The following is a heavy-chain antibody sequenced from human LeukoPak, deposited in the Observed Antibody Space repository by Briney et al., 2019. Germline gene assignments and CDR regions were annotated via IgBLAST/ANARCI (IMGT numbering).Heavy chain of an antibody. D-gene: IGHD2-2*01. Sequence: PGGSLRLSCAASGFTVSSNYMSWVRQAPGKGLEWVSVIYSGGSTYYADSVKGRFTISRDNSKNTLYLQMNSLRAEDTAVYYCARAVVVAERKGRGFYFDYWGQGTLVTVSS. CDR1: GFTVSSNY. CDR2: IYSGGST. CDR3: ARAVVVAERKGRGFYFDY. J-gene: IGHJ4*02. V-gene: IGHV3-66*01.